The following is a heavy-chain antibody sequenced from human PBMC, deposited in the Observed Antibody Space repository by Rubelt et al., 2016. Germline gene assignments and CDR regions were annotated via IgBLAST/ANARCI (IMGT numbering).Heavy chain of an antibody. V-gene: IGHV3-74*01. CDR1: GFTFSSYW. D-gene: IGHD2-15*01. CDR2: INTDGSNT. CDR3: PRGLGYCSGGSCSSRGY. J-gene: IGHJ4*02. Sequence: EVQLVESGGGLVQPGGSLRLSCAASGFTFSSYWMHWVRQAPGKGLVWVSRINTDGSNTAYADSVKGRLTISRDHAKDTRYLPMSMVRAEDTAVYYCPRGLGYCSGGSCSSRGYWGQGTLVTVSS.